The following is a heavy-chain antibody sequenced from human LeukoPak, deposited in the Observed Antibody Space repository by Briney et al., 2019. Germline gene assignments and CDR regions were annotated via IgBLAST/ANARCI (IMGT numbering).Heavy chain of an antibody. CDR1: GFTFSSYW. Sequence: GGSLRLSCAASGFTFSSYWMSWVRQAPGKGLKWVANIKQDGSEKYYVDSVKGRFTISRDNAKNSLYLQMNSLRAEDTAVYYCARGLNWFGELLYYYFDYWGQGTLVTVSS. CDR3: ARGLNWFGELLYYYFDY. D-gene: IGHD3-10*01. V-gene: IGHV3-7*01. CDR2: IKQDGSEK. J-gene: IGHJ4*02.